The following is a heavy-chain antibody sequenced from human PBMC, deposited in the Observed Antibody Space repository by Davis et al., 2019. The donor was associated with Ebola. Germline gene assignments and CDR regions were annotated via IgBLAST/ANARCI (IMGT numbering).Heavy chain of an antibody. CDR3: ARGSRRGYSYGFV. J-gene: IGHJ4*02. D-gene: IGHD5-18*01. CDR2: IGTNPLYT. V-gene: IGHV3-11*06. Sequence: PGGSLSLSCVASGFTFSDYYMSWIRQAPGKGLEWLSYIGTNPLYTNYADSVKGRFTISRDNAKNSLYLQMDILRAEDTAVYFCARGSRRGYSYGFVWGQGALVTVSS. CDR1: GFTFSDYY.